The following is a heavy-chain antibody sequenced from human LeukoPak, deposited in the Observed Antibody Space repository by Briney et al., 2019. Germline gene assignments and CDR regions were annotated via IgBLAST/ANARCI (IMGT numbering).Heavy chain of an antibody. CDR2: IYSGGST. V-gene: IGHV3-66*01. CDR3: ARRLRYFDWSRDY. D-gene: IGHD3-9*01. Sequence: GGSLRLSCAASGFTVSSNYMSWLRQAPGKGLEWVSVIYSGGSTYYADSVKGRFTISRDNSKNTLYLQMNSLRAEDTAVYYCARRLRYFDWSRDYWGQGTLVTVSS. CDR1: GFTVSSNY. J-gene: IGHJ4*02.